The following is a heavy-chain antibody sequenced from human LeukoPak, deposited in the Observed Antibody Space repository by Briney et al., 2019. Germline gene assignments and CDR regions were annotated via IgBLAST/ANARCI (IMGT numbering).Heavy chain of an antibody. CDR1: GFTFSNYW. Sequence: GGSVRLSCAAYGFTFSNYWMHWVRQAPGKGLVWVSRISPDGSSTSYGDSVKGRFTISRDNAKNTVYLQMNSLRAGDTAVYYCIRSRSGSYGYFDYWGQGTLVTVSS. CDR2: ISPDGSST. V-gene: IGHV3-74*01. CDR3: IRSRSGSYGYFDY. D-gene: IGHD3-10*01. J-gene: IGHJ4*02.